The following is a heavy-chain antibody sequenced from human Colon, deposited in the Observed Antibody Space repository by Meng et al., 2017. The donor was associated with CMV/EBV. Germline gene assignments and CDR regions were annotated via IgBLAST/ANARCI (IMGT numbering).Heavy chain of an antibody. V-gene: IGHV4-34*01. CDR1: GSS. CDR3: ARKAVGTMVRGVIKGRYSWFDP. Sequence: GSSWSWIRQPPGKGLEWIGEINHSGSTNYNPSLKSRVTISVDTSKNQFSLKLSSVTAADTAVYYCARKAVGTMVRGVIKGRYSWFDPWGQGTLVTVSS. CDR2: INHSGST. J-gene: IGHJ5*02. D-gene: IGHD3-10*01.